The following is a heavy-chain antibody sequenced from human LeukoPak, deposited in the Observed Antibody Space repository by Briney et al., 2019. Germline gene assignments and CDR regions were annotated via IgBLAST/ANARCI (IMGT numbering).Heavy chain of an antibody. V-gene: IGHV4-31*03. D-gene: IGHD3-10*01. CDR1: GGCISSGGYY. CDR3: ARDLWFGVAPLDV. J-gene: IGHJ6*02. Sequence: SETLSLTCTVSGGCISSGGYYWSWIRQHPGKGLEWIGYIYYSGSTYYNPSLKSRVTISVDTSKNQFSLKLSSVTAADTAVYYCARDLWFGVAPLDVWGQGTTVTVSS. CDR2: IYYSGST.